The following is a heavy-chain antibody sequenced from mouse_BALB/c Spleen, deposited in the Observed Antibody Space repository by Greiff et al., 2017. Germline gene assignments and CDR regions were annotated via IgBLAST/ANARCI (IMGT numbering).Heavy chain of an antibody. J-gene: IGHJ3*01. CDR2: IWSGGST. D-gene: IGHD2-3*01. V-gene: IGHV2-4-1*01. CDR1: GFSLTSYG. CDR3: ARTIYDGYYPFAY. Sequence: VQGVESGPGLVQPSQSLSITCTVSGFSLTSYGVHWVRQSPGKGLEWLGVIWSGGSTDYNAAFISRLSISKDNSKSQVFFKMNSLQADDTAIYYCARTIYDGYYPFAYWGQGTLVTVSA.